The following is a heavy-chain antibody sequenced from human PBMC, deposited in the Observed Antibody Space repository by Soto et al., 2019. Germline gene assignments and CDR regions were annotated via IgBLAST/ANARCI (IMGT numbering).Heavy chain of an antibody. CDR2: ISAYNGNT. V-gene: IGHV1-18*01. CDR3: ARDSYCSGGSCYPPISYYYYGMDV. Sequence: QVQLVQSGAEVKKPGASVKVSCKASGYTFTSYGISWVRQAPGQGLEWMGWISAYNGNTNYAQKLQGRVTMTTDPSTSTAYMELRSLRSDDTAVYYCARDSYCSGGSCYPPISYYYYGMDVWGQGTTVTVSS. J-gene: IGHJ6*02. D-gene: IGHD2-15*01. CDR1: GYTFTSYG.